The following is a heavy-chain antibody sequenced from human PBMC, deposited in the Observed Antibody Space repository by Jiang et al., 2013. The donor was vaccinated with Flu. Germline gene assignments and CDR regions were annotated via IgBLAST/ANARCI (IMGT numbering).Heavy chain of an antibody. CDR2: INHSGST. Sequence: LLKPSETLSLTCAVYGGSFSGYYWSWIRQPPGKGLEWIGEINHSGSTNYNPSLKSRVTISVDTSKNQFSLKLSSVTAADTAVYYCARGEQERITGKIAVAGTEACWFDPWGQGTLVTVSS. CDR3: ARGEQERITGKIAVAGTEACWFDP. V-gene: IGHV4-34*01. CDR1: GGSFSGYY. J-gene: IGHJ5*02. D-gene: IGHD6-19*01.